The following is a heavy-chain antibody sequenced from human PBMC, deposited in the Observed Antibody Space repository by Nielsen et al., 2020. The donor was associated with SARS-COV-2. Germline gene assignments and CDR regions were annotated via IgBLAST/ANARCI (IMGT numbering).Heavy chain of an antibody. J-gene: IGHJ4*02. CDR3: ASSGDGYNWSYYFDY. V-gene: IGHV1-69*04. CDR1: GGTFSSYA. D-gene: IGHD5-24*01. Sequence: SVKVSCKASGGTFSSYAISWVRQAPGQGLEWMGRIIPILGIANYAQKFQGRVTITADKSTSTAYMELSSLRSEDTAVYYCASSGDGYNWSYYFDYWGQGTLVTVSS. CDR2: IIPILGIA.